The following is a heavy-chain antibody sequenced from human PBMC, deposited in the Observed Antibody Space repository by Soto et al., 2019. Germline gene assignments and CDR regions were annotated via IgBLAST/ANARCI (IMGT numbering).Heavy chain of an antibody. CDR3: ARGQEGVVATH. Sequence: QVQLQQWGAGLWKPSATMSLNCAVNGGSLSHYYWSWIRQPPGKGLEWIGEIKGDGSTNYSPSLKSRATLSSDTSNNQFSLRLYAVTAADTGVYYCARGQEGVVATHWDQGTLVTVSS. V-gene: IGHV4-34*01. CDR1: GGSLSHYY. D-gene: IGHD5-12*01. J-gene: IGHJ4*02. CDR2: IKGDGST.